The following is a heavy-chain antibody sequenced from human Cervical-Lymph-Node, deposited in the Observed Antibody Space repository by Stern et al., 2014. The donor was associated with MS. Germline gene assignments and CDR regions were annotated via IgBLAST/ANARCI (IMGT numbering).Heavy chain of an antibody. Sequence: EVQLVQSGAEVKKPGESLKISCQVSGDSSSNFWIGWVRQMPGKGLAWVGIVYPGDSDTRYSPSFQGRVPISADRSISPAFLQWSSLQASDTAMYYCARGYLPALPRHAFEIWGQGTMVTVSS. D-gene: IGHD2-15*01. CDR3: ARGYLPALPRHAFEI. CDR2: VYPGDSDT. V-gene: IGHV5-51*03. J-gene: IGHJ3*02. CDR1: GDSSSNFW.